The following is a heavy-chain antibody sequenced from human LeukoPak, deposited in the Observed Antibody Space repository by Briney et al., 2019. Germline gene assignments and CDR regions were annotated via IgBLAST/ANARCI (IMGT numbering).Heavy chain of an antibody. V-gene: IGHV3-13*01. D-gene: IGHD1-26*01. Sequence: GGSLRLSCAASGFTFSSYDIHWVRQATGKGLEWVSAIGTAGDTYYPGSVKGRFTISRENAKNSLYLQMNSLRAGDTAVHYCARDRGGGAGLDYWGQGTLVTVSS. CDR1: GFTFSSYD. CDR2: IGTAGDT. J-gene: IGHJ4*02. CDR3: ARDRGGGAGLDY.